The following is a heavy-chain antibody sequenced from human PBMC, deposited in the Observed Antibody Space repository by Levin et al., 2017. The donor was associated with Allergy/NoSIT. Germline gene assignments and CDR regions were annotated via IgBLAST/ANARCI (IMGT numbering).Heavy chain of an antibody. D-gene: IGHD6-13*01. Sequence: ASVKVSCTASGYTFTGYYIHWVRQAPGQGLEWMGWSNPDSGGTDYAQKFQGRVTMTRDTSISTAYMELSSLRSDDTAVYFCARAAAAAKFDYWGQGTLVTVSS. J-gene: IGHJ4*02. CDR2: SNPDSGGT. CDR1: GYTFTGYY. CDR3: ARAAAAAKFDY. V-gene: IGHV1-2*02.